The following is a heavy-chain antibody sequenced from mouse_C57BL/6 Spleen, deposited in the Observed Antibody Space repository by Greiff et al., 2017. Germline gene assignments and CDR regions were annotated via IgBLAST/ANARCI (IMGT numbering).Heavy chain of an antibody. CDR2: INYDGSST. D-gene: IGHD1-1*01. CDR1: GFTFSDYY. CDR3: ETGSNYYGSRTSWFAY. Sequence: EVPVVESEGGLVQPGSSMKLSCTASGFTFSDYYMAWVRQVPEKGLEWVANINYDGSSTYYLDSLKSRFIISRDNAKNILYLQRSSLKSEDTATYYGETGSNYYGSRTSWFAYWGQGTLVTVSA. V-gene: IGHV5-16*01. J-gene: IGHJ3*01.